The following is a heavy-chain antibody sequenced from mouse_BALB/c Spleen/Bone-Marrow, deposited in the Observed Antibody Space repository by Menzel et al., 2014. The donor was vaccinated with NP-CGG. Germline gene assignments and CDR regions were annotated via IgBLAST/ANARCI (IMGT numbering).Heavy chain of an antibody. J-gene: IGHJ1*01. D-gene: IGHD2-10*02. CDR3: ARGYGNWYFDV. Sequence: VKLQESGAELVKPGASVKMSCKAFGYTFXTYPIEWMKQNHGKSLEWIGNFHPYNDDTKYNEKFKGKAKLTVEKSSSTVYLGLSRLTSDDSAVYYCARGYGNWYFDVWGAGTTVTVSS. CDR1: GYTFXTYP. CDR2: FHPYNDDT. V-gene: IGHV1-47*01.